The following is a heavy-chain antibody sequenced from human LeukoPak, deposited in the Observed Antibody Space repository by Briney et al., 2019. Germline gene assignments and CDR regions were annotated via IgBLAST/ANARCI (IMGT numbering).Heavy chain of an antibody. D-gene: IGHD3-22*01. Sequence: PSETLSLTCTVSGGSISRGGYYWSWIRQHPGKGLEWIGYIYYSGSTYYNPSLKSRVTISVDTSKNQFSLKLSSVTAADTAVYYCARVDYYDSSGLPDYWGQGTLVTVSS. CDR2: IYYSGST. CDR3: ARVDYYDSSGLPDY. J-gene: IGHJ4*02. V-gene: IGHV4-31*03. CDR1: GGSISRGGYY.